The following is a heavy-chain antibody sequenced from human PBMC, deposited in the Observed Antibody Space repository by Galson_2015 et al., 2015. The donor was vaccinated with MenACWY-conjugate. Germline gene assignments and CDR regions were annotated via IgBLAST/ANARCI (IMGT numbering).Heavy chain of an antibody. CDR2: ITPMFGTA. V-gene: IGHV1-69*06. D-gene: IGHD4-23*01. CDR1: GGIFSTYV. J-gene: IGHJ4*02. Sequence: SVKVSCKASGGIFSTYVFNWVRQAPGQGLEWMGGITPMFGTANYARKFQGRVSITADKSTSTAYMELSSLRFEDTAVYYCAREGKANDYGGNSADYWGQGTLVTVSS. CDR3: AREGKANDYGGNSADY.